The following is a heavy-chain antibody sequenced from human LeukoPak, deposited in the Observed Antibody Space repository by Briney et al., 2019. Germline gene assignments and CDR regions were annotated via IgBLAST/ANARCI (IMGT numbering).Heavy chain of an antibody. Sequence: GGSLRLSCAASGFTFSSYSMNWVRQAPGKGLEWVSSISSSSSYIYYADSVKGRFTISRDNAKNSLYLQMNSLRAEDTAVYYCARDGERINDYGDLRSPYGMDVWGQGTTVTVSS. D-gene: IGHD4-17*01. CDR2: ISSSSSYI. CDR1: GFTFSSYS. V-gene: IGHV3-21*01. CDR3: ARDGERINDYGDLRSPYGMDV. J-gene: IGHJ6*02.